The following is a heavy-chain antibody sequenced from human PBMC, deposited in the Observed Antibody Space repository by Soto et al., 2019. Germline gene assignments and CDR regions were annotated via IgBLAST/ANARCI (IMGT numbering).Heavy chain of an antibody. CDR2: IYPVDSDT. J-gene: IGHJ4*02. D-gene: IGHD3-10*01. CDR3: ASLPPNTYGWGSYADF. CDR1: GYSFTSYW. Sequence: EVQLVQSGAEVKKPGESLKISCKGSGYSFTSYWIGWVRQMPGKGLEWMGIIYPVDSDTRYSPSFQGQVTISADKSISPPPLRWTSLRASDTAIYYCASLPPNTYGWGSYADFWGQEPLLTVPS. V-gene: IGHV5-51*03.